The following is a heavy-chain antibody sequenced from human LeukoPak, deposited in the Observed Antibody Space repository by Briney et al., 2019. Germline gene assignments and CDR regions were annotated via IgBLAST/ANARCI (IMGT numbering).Heavy chain of an antibody. CDR1: GGRFSNYA. CDR3: AGHSGVAYPGDGLDI. Sequence: ASVKVSCKASGGRFSNYAISWVRQAPGQGLEWMGRIIPMFGTPSYAQKFQGRVTITADEFTRTTNMELSSLRSEDTAVYYCAGHSGVAYPGDGLDIWGQGTMITVSS. D-gene: IGHD7-27*01. V-gene: IGHV1-69*13. CDR2: IIPMFGTP. J-gene: IGHJ3*02.